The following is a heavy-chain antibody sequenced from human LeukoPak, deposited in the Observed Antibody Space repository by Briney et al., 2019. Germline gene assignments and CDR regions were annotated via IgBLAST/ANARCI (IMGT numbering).Heavy chain of an antibody. CDR2: IYPGDSDT. J-gene: IGHJ4*02. V-gene: IGHV5-51*01. Sequence: GESLKISFKGSGCRFTSYWIGWVRPMPGKGLEWMGIIYPGDSDTRYSPSFQGQVTISADKSISTAYLQWSSLKASDTAMYYCARHRDGNTHGDYWGQGTLVTVSS. CDR1: GCRFTSYW. CDR3: ARHRDGNTHGDY. D-gene: IGHD4-23*01.